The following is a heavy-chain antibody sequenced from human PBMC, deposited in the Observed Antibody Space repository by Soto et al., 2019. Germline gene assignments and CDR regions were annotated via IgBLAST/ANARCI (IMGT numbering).Heavy chain of an antibody. CDR3: ARGYCSNGVCYHFDS. J-gene: IGHJ4*02. CDR2: IIPIFFTP. Sequence: SVKVSCKASGGTLSRSAINWVRQAPGQGLEWMGGIIPIFFTPSYAQNFQDRVTITADESTSTAYMELSSLRSEDTAVYYCARGYCSNGVCYHFDSWGQGTLVTVSS. D-gene: IGHD2-8*01. CDR1: GGTLSRSA. V-gene: IGHV1-69*13.